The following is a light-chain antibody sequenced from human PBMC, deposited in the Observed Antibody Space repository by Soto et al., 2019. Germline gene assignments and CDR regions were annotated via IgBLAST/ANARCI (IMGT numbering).Light chain of an antibody. CDR1: QDISNY. J-gene: IGKJ4*01. CDR3: QQYDNLPLT. Sequence: DIQMTQSPSSLSASVGDRVTITCQASQDISNYLNWYQQKPGKAPKLLIYGASTLEIGVPSRFSASGSGTEYTFTIRSLQPEDIATYYCQQYDNLPLTFGGGTKVEIK. CDR2: GAS. V-gene: IGKV1-33*01.